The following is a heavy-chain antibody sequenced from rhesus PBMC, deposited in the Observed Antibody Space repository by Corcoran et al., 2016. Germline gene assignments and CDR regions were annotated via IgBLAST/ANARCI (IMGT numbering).Heavy chain of an antibody. Sequence: QVQLQESGPGLVKPSETLSLTCAVSGYSISSGYAWSWIRQPPGKGLEWIGYIGGSSGSTSYHPSLKRRVTISKDTSKNQFSLMLSSVAAADTAFYDCVRDRDVWGPGVLVTVSS. CDR1: GYSISSGYA. J-gene: IGHJ5-1*01. V-gene: IGHV4-127*01. CDR2: IGGSSGST. CDR3: VRDRDV.